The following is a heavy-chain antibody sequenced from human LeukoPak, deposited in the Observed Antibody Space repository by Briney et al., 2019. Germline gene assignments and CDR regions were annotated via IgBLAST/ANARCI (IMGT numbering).Heavy chain of an antibody. J-gene: IGHJ4*02. D-gene: IGHD1-26*01. V-gene: IGHV1-2*02. Sequence: GSLKVSCKASGYTFNDYSIRWVRQTPGQGLEWVGGIGPNTGASTYAQNFQGRFTMTRDRSTSTAYLELRRLRSDDAAVYYCARGFSESYGGVSDYWGQGTLVTVSS. CDR3: ARGFSESYGGVSDY. CDR1: GYTFNDYS. CDR2: IGPNTGAS.